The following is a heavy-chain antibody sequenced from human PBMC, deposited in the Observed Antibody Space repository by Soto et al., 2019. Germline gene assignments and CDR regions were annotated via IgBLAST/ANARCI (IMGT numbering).Heavy chain of an antibody. Sequence: GASVKVSCKASGGTFSSYTIRWVRQASGQGLEWMGRIIPILGIANYAQKFQGRVTITADKSTSTAYMELSSLRSEDTAVYYCARVARLREAYYMDVWGKGTTVTVS. CDR3: ARVARLREAYYMDV. V-gene: IGHV1-69*02. J-gene: IGHJ6*03. CDR1: GGTFSSYT. CDR2: IIPILGIA. D-gene: IGHD5-12*01.